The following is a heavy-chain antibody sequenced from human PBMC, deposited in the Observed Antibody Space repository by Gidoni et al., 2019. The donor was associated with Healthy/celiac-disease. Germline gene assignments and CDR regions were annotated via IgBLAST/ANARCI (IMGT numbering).Heavy chain of an antibody. Sequence: QVQLVESGGGVVQPGRSLRLSCAASGFTFSSYGMHWVRQAPGQGLEWVAVIWYDGSNNYYADSVKGRFTISRDNSKNTLYLQMNSLSAEDTAVYYCARDIEYGDLVGYYYYYYGMDVWGQGTTVTVSS. D-gene: IGHD4-17*01. CDR2: IWYDGSNN. CDR3: ARDIEYGDLVGYYYYYYGMDV. J-gene: IGHJ6*02. CDR1: GFTFSSYG. V-gene: IGHV3-33*01.